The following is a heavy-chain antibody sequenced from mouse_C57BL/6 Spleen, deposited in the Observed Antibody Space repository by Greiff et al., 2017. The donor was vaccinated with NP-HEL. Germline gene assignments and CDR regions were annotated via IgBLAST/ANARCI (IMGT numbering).Heavy chain of an antibody. J-gene: IGHJ3*01. D-gene: IGHD1-1*01. CDR1: GFTFSSYA. CDR3: ARDQDYGSSSAWFAY. Sequence: EVNVVESGGGLVKPGGSLKLSCAASGFTFSSYAMSWVRQTPEKRLEWVATISDGGSYTYYPDNVKGRFTISRDNAKNNLYLQMSHLKSEDTAMYYCARDQDYGSSSAWFAYWGQGTLVTVSA. V-gene: IGHV5-4*01. CDR2: ISDGGSYT.